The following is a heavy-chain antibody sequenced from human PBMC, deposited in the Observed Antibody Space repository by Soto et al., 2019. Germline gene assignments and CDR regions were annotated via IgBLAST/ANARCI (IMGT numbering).Heavy chain of an antibody. CDR1: GDTFTKYA. J-gene: IGHJ5*02. D-gene: IGHD6-6*01. CDR2: IIPVFGPP. V-gene: IGHV1-69*13. CDR3: GGGGSLSKVDT. Sequence: SVKVSCKASGDTFTKYAFSWVRQAPGQGLEWMGGIIPVFGPPQYAQKLQGRVTITADASTNTAYMELSSLTSKDTAVYYCGGGGSLSKVDTWGQGTLVTVSS.